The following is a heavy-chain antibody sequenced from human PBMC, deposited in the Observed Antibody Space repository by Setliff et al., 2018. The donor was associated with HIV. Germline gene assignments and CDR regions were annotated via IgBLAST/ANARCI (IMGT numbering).Heavy chain of an antibody. J-gene: IGHJ4*02. CDR1: GGSISGTNYY. CDR2: IYYGGST. D-gene: IGHD2-15*01. CDR3: ARDDRCSGGCCYSY. V-gene: IGHV4-39*02. Sequence: PSQTLSLPCTVSGGSISGTNYYWGWIRQPPGKGLEWIGSIYYGGSTYYSSSLKSRVTISVDTSKNQFSLKLSSVAAADTAVYYCARDDRCSGGCCYSYWGQGALVTVSS.